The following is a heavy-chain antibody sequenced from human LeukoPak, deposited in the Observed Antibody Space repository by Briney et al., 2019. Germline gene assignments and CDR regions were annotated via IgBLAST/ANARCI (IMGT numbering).Heavy chain of an antibody. CDR2: IYYSGST. V-gene: IGHV4-39*01. D-gene: IGHD6-19*01. CDR3: ARRGTRGGWFPFFDY. J-gene: IGHJ4*02. Sequence: PSETLSLTCTVSGGSISSSSYYWGWIRQPPGKGLEWIGSIYYSGSTYYNPSLKSRVTISVDTSKNQFSLKLSSVTAADTAVYYCARRGTRGGWFPFFDYWGQGTLVTVSS. CDR1: GGSISSSSYY.